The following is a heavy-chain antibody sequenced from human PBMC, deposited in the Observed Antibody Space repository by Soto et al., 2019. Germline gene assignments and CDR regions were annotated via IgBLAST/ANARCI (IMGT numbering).Heavy chain of an antibody. D-gene: IGHD1-7*01. CDR3: ARDQADWNYAGYYYGMDV. Sequence: GGSLGLSCAASGFTFSSYSMNWVRQAPGKGLEWVSSISSSSSYIYYADSVKGRFTISRDNAKNSLYLQMSSLRAEDTAVYYCARDQADWNYAGYYYGMDVWGQGTTGTVSS. CDR2: ISSSSSYI. CDR1: GFTFSSYS. V-gene: IGHV3-21*01. J-gene: IGHJ6*02.